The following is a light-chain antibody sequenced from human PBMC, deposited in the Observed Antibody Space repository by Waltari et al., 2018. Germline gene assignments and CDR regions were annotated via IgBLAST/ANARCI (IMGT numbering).Light chain of an antibody. CDR2: WAS. CDR3: QQYYTNPRT. Sequence: DIVMTQSPDSLTVSLGERATINCKSXQSVLYNSNNKNYVAWYQQKPGQPPKLLIYWASTRQSGVPDRFSGSGSGTDFTLTISSLQAEDVAVYHCQQYYTNPRTFGQGTKVEIK. CDR1: QSVLYNSNNKNY. J-gene: IGKJ1*01. V-gene: IGKV4-1*01.